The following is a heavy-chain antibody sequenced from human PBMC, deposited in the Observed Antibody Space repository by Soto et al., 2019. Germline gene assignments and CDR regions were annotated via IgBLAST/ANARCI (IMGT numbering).Heavy chain of an antibody. J-gene: IGHJ6*02. D-gene: IGHD3-3*02. V-gene: IGHV3-33*01. CDR3: ARDRMPGENIFGVVIYYYYGMDV. CDR1: GFTFSSYG. CDR2: IWYDGSNK. Sequence: PGGSLRLSCAASGFTFSSYGMHWVRQAPGKGLEWVAVIWYDGSNKYYADSVKSRFTISRDNSKNTLYLQMNSLRAEDTAVYYCARDRMPGENIFGVVIYYYYGMDVWGQGTTVTVSS.